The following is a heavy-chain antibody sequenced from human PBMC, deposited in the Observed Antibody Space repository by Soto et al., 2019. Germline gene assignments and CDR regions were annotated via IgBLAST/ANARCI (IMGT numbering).Heavy chain of an antibody. CDR1: GGSIGGAGYS. CDR3: ARAQFYSGSGNYHNIMFDP. Sequence: SETLSLTCAVSGGSIGGAGYSWSWIRQPPGGGLDWIGYIYESGTILYNPSLKTRLTISLNWSDKQFSLTLNSVTAADTAVYYCARAQFYSGSGNYHNIMFDPWGQGTQVTVSS. D-gene: IGHD3-10*01. J-gene: IGHJ5*02. V-gene: IGHV4-30-2*01. CDR2: IYESGTI.